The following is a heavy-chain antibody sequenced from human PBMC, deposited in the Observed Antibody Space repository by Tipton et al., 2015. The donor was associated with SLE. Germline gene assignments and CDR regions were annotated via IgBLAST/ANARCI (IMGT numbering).Heavy chain of an antibody. J-gene: IGHJ6*02. V-gene: IGHV1-18*01. CDR2: ISAYNGNT. CDR1: GHTFTSYG. CDR3: ARRATVLGMDV. Sequence: QLVQSGAEVKKPGTSVKVSCKASGHTFTSYGISWVRQAPGQGLERMGWISAYNGNTNYAQKLQGRVTMTTDTSTSTACMGLRSLRSDDTAVYYGARRATVLGMDVWGQGTTVTVSS. D-gene: IGHD4-17*01.